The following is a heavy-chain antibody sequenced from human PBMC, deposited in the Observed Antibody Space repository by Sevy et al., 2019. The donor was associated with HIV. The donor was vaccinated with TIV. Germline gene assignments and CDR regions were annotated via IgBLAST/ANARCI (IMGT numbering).Heavy chain of an antibody. V-gene: IGHV3-21*01. CDR2: ISSRSSYI. Sequence: EGSLRLSCAASGFTFSDYYMNWVSQAPGKGLEWVSSISSRSSYIHYADSVRGRFTISRDNAKNSLYLQMNSLRVDDTAVYFCARDGGCSSTSCLLYFDSWGQGALVTVSS. J-gene: IGHJ4*02. CDR1: GFTFSDYY. D-gene: IGHD2-2*01. CDR3: ARDGGCSSTSCLLYFDS.